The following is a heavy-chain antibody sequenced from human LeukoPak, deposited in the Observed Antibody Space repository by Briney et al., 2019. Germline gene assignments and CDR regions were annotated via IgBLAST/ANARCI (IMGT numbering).Heavy chain of an antibody. Sequence: SETLSLTCTVSDGSITNYDWSWVRQPPGKGLEFIGHVHYSGTTNYNPSLRSRVIISIDTSKQHFFLKLKSVTAADTAVYYCARGYGDFRVEGRYFHSWGQGTLVTVSS. CDR1: DGSITNYD. J-gene: IGHJ4*02. V-gene: IGHV4-59*01. CDR3: ARGYGDFRVEGRYFHS. D-gene: IGHD4-17*01. CDR2: VHYSGTT.